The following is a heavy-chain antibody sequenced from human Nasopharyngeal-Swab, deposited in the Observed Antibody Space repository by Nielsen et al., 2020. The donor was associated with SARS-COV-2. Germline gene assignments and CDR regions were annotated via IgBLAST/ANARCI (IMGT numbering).Heavy chain of an antibody. CDR2: INPGGGSA. J-gene: IGHJ5*02. Sequence: WVGQAPGQGLEWMGIINPGGGSARYSQNFQGRVTMTRDTSTSTVYMELSSLRSEDTAVYYCARGGDPREVVAATDCFDPWGQGTRVTVSS. V-gene: IGHV1-46*01. D-gene: IGHD2-15*01. CDR3: ARGGDPREVVAATDCFDP.